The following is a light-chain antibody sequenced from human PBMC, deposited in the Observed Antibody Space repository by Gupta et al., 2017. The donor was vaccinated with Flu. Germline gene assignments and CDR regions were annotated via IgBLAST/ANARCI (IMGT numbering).Light chain of an antibody. Sequence: SYVLTQPPSVSVAPGQTAIIACGGDNIGRKGVHWYQKKPGQAPVLVVYDDSDRPSGIPERFSGSNSGNTAALTINRVEAGDEADYDCQVWDSRSDHRVFGGGTRLTVL. CDR2: DDS. CDR3: QVWDSRSDHRV. J-gene: IGLJ3*02. CDR1: NIGRKG. V-gene: IGLV3-21*02.